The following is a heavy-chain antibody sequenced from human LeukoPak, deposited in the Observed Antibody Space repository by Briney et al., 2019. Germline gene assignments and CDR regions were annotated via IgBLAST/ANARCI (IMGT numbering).Heavy chain of an antibody. J-gene: IGHJ3*01. CDR2: IYPADSDT. V-gene: IGHV5-51*01. CDR3: ARTGYHYGSGSHFAFDV. Sequence: VESLKISCEASGYRFSNQWIGWVRQMPGKGLECMGIIYPADSDTRYSPSFEGQVSISVDKSITTAYLQWSSLKASDTAIYYCARTGYHYGSGSHFAFDVWGQGTVVSVSS. D-gene: IGHD3-10*01. CDR1: GYRFSNQW.